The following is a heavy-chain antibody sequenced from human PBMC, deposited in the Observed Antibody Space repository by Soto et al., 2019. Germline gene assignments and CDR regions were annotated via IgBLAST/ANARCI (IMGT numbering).Heavy chain of an antibody. CDR3: ARPNGWHDAGWNYMDV. V-gene: IGHV1-69*02. CDR2: IIPIVGLT. CDR1: GGSLSSYP. J-gene: IGHJ6*03. Sequence: QVQLLQSGSEVKKPGSSVKVSCRASGGSLSSYPVTWVRQAPGQGLEWMGRIIPIVGLTNYAQKFQGRVTITADKSTSTADMELSSLRSDDTAVYYCARPNGWHDAGWNYMDVGGKGTTVIVSS. D-gene: IGHD2-8*01.